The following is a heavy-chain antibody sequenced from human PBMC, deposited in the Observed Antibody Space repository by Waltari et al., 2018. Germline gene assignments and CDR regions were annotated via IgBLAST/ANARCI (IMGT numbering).Heavy chain of an antibody. CDR1: GDSISSDY. V-gene: IGHV4-59*01. CDR2: IYNSGRT. CDR3: ARVPPFDM. J-gene: IGHJ3*02. Sequence: QVQLQESGSGLVKPSETLSLTCTVSGDSISSDYWSWIRQTPGKGLEWIAYIYNSGRTNYNPTLTTRVIIIVDTSKHQSSLKLWFGTAADSVVYYGARVPPFDMWGQGTMVTVSS.